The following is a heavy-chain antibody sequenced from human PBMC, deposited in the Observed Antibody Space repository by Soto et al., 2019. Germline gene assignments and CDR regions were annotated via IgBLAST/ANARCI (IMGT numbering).Heavy chain of an antibody. CDR2: IYYSGST. J-gene: IGHJ4*02. V-gene: IGHV4-31*03. D-gene: IGHD3-16*01. CDR1: GGSISSGSYY. CDR3: AREGGDGVDY. Sequence: QVQLRESGPGLVKPSQTLSLTCTVSGGSISSGSYYWSWIRQHPGKGLEWIGYIYYSGSTYYNPSLESRVTISLDTSKNQFSLKLSSVTAADTAVYYCAREGGDGVDYWGQGTLVTVSS.